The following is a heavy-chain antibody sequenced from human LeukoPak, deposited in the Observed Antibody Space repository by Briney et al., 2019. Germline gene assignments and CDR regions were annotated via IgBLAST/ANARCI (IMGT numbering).Heavy chain of an antibody. CDR1: GFTFSNAW. V-gene: IGHV4-4*02. Sequence: GSLRLSCAASGFTFSNAWMTWVRQAPGGGLEWIGNIYHSGTTHYNPSLKSRATISVDKSKNQFSLKLNSVTAADTAVYYCAIKPPSGWFGTGWLDPWGQGTLVTVSS. J-gene: IGHJ5*02. CDR2: IYHSGTT. CDR3: AIKPPSGWFGTGWLDP. D-gene: IGHD3-10*01.